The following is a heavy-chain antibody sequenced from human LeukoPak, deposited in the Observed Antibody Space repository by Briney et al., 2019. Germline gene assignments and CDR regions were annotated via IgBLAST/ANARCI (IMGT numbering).Heavy chain of an antibody. CDR3: ARVNSGYDSERFDY. V-gene: IGHV3-30-3*01. J-gene: IGHJ4*02. Sequence: PGGSLRLSCAASGFTFSSYAMHWVRQAPGKGLEWVAVISCDGSNKYYADSVKGRFTISRDNSKNTLYLQMNSLRAEDTAVYYCARVNSGYDSERFDYWGQGTLVTVSS. CDR2: ISCDGSNK. D-gene: IGHD5-12*01. CDR1: GFTFSSYA.